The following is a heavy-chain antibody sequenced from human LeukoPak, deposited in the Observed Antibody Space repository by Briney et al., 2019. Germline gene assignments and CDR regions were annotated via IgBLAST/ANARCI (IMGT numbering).Heavy chain of an antibody. Sequence: SETLSLTCAVYGGSFSGYYWSWIRQPPGKGLEWIGEINHSGSTNYNPSLKSRVTILVDTSKNQFSLKLSSVTAADTAVYYCARGVTYYDFWSGYQYYFDYWGQGTLVTVSS. J-gene: IGHJ4*02. CDR3: ARGVTYYDFWSGYQYYFDY. D-gene: IGHD3-3*01. CDR2: INHSGST. V-gene: IGHV4-34*01. CDR1: GGSFSGYY.